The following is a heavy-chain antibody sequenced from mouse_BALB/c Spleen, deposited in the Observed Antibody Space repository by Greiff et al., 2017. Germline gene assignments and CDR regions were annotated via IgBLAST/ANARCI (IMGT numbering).Heavy chain of an antibody. CDR1: GFNIKDTY. CDR2: IDPANGNT. D-gene: IGHD2-4*01. V-gene: IGHV14-3*02. Sequence: EVHLVESGAELVKPGASVKLSCTASGFNIKDTYMHWVKQRPEQGLEWIGRIDPANGNTKYDPKFQGKATITADTSSNTAYLQLSSLTSEDTAVYYCARETIYYDYDEGFAYWGQGTLVTVSA. J-gene: IGHJ3*01. CDR3: ARETIYYDYDEGFAY.